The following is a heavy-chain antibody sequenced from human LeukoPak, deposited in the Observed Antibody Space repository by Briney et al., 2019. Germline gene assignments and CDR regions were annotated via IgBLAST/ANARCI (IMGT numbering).Heavy chain of an antibody. J-gene: IGHJ4*02. CDR3: ARGVALSSGRSYFDY. CDR2: IIPIFGTA. V-gene: IGHV1-69*05. CDR1: GGTFSSYA. D-gene: IGHD6-19*01. Sequence: SSVKVSCKASGGTFSSYAISWVRQAPGQGLEWMGRIIPIFGTANYAQKFQGRVTITTDESTSTAYMELSSLRSEDTAVYYCARGVALSSGRSYFDYWGQGTLVTVSS.